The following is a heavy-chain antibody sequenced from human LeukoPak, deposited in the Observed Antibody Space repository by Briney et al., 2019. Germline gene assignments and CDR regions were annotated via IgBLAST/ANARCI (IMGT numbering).Heavy chain of an antibody. CDR3: ASRLYYYGSGTPFGY. CDR1: GGSISSYY. CDR2: IYYSGST. Sequence: SETLSLTCTVSGGSISSYYWSWIRQPPGKGLEWIGYIYYSGSTNYNPSLKSRVTISVDTSKNQFSLKLSSVTAADTAVYYCASRLYYYGSGTPFGYWGQGTLVTVSS. D-gene: IGHD3-10*01. V-gene: IGHV4-59*12. J-gene: IGHJ4*02.